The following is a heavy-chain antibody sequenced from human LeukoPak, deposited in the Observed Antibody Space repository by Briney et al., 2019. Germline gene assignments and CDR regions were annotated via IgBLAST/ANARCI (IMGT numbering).Heavy chain of an antibody. CDR1: GFTFRSYW. Sequence: PGGSLRLSCAASGFTFRSYWMSWVRQVPGKGLQWVANIKEDGSKTYYVDSVKGRFTLSRDNAKNSLCLEMNSLRADDTAVYYCARDYANIVDYWGQGTLVTVSS. CDR2: IKEDGSKT. D-gene: IGHD3-16*01. J-gene: IGHJ4*02. V-gene: IGHV3-7*03. CDR3: ARDYANIVDY.